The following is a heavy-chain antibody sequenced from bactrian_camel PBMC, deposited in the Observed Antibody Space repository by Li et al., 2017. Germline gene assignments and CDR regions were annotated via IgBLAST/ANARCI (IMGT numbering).Heavy chain of an antibody. Sequence: VQLVESGGGSVQAGGSLRLSCGTSVSTYSPNSMGWYRQGPGKEREGVGVIDGDGQISYADSVKGRFTISKDTAKNTLYLQMNSLKPEDTAMYYCAAAYGWWCDFAVDLHHWGKGTQVTVS. J-gene: IGHJ7*01. CDR1: VSTYSPNS. V-gene: IGHV3S53*01. D-gene: IGHD6*01. CDR2: IDGDGQI.